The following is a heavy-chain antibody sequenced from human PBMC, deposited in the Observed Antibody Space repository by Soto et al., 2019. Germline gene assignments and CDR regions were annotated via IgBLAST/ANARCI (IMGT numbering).Heavy chain of an antibody. CDR2: IYYSGST. CDR1: GGSISSGGYY. J-gene: IGHJ3*02. Sequence: SETLSLTCTVSGGSISSGGYYWSWIRQHPGKGLEWIGYIYYSGSTYYNPSLKSRVTISVDTSKNQFSLKLSSVTAADTAVYYCARDYYGSGSYYNEAFDAFDIWGKGTMVTVSS. V-gene: IGHV4-31*03. D-gene: IGHD3-10*01. CDR3: ARDYYGSGSYYNEAFDAFDI.